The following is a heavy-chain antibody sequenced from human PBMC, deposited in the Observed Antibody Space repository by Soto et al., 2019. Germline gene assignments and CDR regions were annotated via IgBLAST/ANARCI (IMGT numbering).Heavy chain of an antibody. D-gene: IGHD6-19*01. CDR1: GFTFSSYG. V-gene: IGHV3-30*18. CDR3: VKDGSSGWPYFYDMDF. CDR2: ISYDGRNK. Sequence: QVQLVESGGGVVQPGRSLRLSCAASGFTFSSYGMHWVRQAPGKGLEWVAVISYDGRNKYYADAVKGRFTISRDNSKNTLYLQMSSLRAEDTAVYYCVKDGSSGWPYFYDMDFWGQGTTVNVSS. J-gene: IGHJ6*02.